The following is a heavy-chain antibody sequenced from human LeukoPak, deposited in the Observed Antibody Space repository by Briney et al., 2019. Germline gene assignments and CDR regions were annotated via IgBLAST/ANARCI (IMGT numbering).Heavy chain of an antibody. CDR1: GFTFSSYA. Sequence: PGGSLRLSCAAAGFTFSSYAMHWVRQPPGKGLEYVSAISTNGGGTYYANSVKGRFTTSRDNSKNTLYLQMGSLKAEDMAVYFCSRCCNGVPCYSGYDYWGQGTGDSVSS. V-gene: IGHV3-64*01. D-gene: IGHD2-15*01. CDR3: SRCCNGVPCYSGYDY. J-gene: IGHJ4*02. CDR2: ISTNGGGT.